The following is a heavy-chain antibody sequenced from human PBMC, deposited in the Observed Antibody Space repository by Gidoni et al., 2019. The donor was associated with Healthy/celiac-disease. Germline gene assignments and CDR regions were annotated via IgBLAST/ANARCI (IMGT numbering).Heavy chain of an antibody. CDR1: GGSISSSSYY. V-gene: IGHV4-39*01. J-gene: IGHJ4*02. D-gene: IGHD5-12*01. Sequence: QLQLQESGPGLVKPSETLSLTCTVSGGSISSSSYYWGWIRQPPGKGLEWIGSIYYSGSTYYNPSLKSRVTISVDTSKNQFSLKLSSVTAADTAVYYCARQGEGWLHRDYWGQGTLVTVSS. CDR2: IYYSGST. CDR3: ARQGEGWLHRDY.